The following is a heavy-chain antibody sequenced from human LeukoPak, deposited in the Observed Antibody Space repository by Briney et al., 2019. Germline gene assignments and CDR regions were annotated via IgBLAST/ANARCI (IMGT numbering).Heavy chain of an antibody. Sequence: PSETLSLTCTVSGGSISSSAYSWGWIRQPPGTGLEWIGNIYHSGNIYYNASLKSRVAISVDTSKNQFSLKLNSVTATDTAVYHCARQYGAGYSSTWYFDYWGQGTLVTVSS. V-gene: IGHV4-39*01. D-gene: IGHD2-2*01. J-gene: IGHJ4*02. CDR3: ARQYGAGYSSTWYFDY. CDR1: GGSISSSAYS. CDR2: IYHSGNI.